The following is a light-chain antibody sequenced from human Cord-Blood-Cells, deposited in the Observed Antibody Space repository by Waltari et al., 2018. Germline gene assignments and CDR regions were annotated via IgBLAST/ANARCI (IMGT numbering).Light chain of an antibody. CDR1: QSVLYSSNNKNY. Sequence: DIVMTQSPDSLAVSLGESAPINCKSSQSVLYSSNNKNYLAWYQQKPGQPPKLLIYWASTRESGVPDRFSGSGSGTDFTLTISSLQAEDVAVYYCQQYYSTPNTFGQGTKLEIK. J-gene: IGKJ2*01. CDR2: WAS. V-gene: IGKV4-1*01. CDR3: QQYYSTPNT.